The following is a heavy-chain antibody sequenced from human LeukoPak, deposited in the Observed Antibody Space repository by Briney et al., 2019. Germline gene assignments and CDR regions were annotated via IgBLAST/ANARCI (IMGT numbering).Heavy chain of an antibody. V-gene: IGHV3-23*01. CDR3: AKVRAYYDFWSGHDAFDI. D-gene: IGHD3-3*01. Sequence: GGSLRLSCAASGFTFSSYAMSWVRQAPGKGLEWVSAISGSGGSAYYADSMKGRFTIPRDNSKNTLYLQMNSLRAEDTAVYYCAKVRAYYDFWSGHDAFDIWGQGTMVTVSS. CDR2: ISGSGGSA. CDR1: GFTFSSYA. J-gene: IGHJ3*02.